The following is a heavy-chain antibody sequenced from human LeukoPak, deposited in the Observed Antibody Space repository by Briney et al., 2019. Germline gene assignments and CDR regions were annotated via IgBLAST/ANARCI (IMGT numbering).Heavy chain of an antibody. V-gene: IGHV1-18*01. Sequence: GASVKVSCKASGGTFSSYAISWVRQAPGQGLEWMGWISAYNGNTNYAQKLQGRVTMTTDTSTSTAYMELRSLRSDDTAVYYCARRTTVVEDYWGQGTLVTVSS. CDR2: ISAYNGNT. J-gene: IGHJ4*02. D-gene: IGHD4-23*01. CDR3: ARRTTVVEDY. CDR1: GGTFSSYA.